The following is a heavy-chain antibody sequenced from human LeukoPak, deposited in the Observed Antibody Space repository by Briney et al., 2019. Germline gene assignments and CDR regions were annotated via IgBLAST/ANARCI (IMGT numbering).Heavy chain of an antibody. J-gene: IGHJ4*02. CDR3: ANGYYDILTGYYS. V-gene: IGHV3-23*01. CDR1: GFTVSRNY. CDR2: ISGTGGST. Sequence: PGGSLRLSCAASGFTVSRNYMSWVRQAPGKGLEWVSLISGTGGSTYYADSVKGRFTISRDNSKNTLYLQMNSLRAEDTAVYYCANGYYDILTGYYSWGQGTLVTVSS. D-gene: IGHD3-9*01.